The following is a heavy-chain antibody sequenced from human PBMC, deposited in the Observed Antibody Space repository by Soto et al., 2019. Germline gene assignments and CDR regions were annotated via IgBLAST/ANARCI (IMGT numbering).Heavy chain of an antibody. CDR3: ARLGYSSSSVNWFDP. J-gene: IGHJ5*02. V-gene: IGHV4-59*01. CDR1: GCSISSYY. CDR2: IYYSGST. Sequence: SETLSLTCTVSGCSISSYYWSWIRQPPGKGLEWIGYIYYSGSTNYNPSLKSRVTISVDTSKNQFSLKLSSVTAADTAVYYCARLGYSSSSVNWFDPWGQGTLVTVSS. D-gene: IGHD6-6*01.